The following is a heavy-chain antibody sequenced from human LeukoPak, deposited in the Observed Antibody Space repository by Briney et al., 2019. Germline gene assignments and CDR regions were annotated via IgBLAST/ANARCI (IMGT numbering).Heavy chain of an antibody. CDR2: ISGSGVTT. CDR3: AKNVREADWYYYYMDV. V-gene: IGHV3-23*01. J-gene: IGHJ6*03. D-gene: IGHD3-9*01. Sequence: PGGSLRLSCAASGFTVSSTYITWVRQAPGKGLEWVSVISGSGVTTYFADSVKGRFTISRDNSKNTLYLQMNSLRAEDTAVYYCAKNVREADWYYYYMDVWGKGTTVTVSS. CDR1: GFTVSSTY.